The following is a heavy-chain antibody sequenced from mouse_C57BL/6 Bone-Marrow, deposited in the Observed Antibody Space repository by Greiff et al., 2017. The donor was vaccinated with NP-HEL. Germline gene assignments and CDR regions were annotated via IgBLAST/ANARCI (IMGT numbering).Heavy chain of an antibody. Sequence: QVQLQQPGAELVKPGASVKVSCKASGYTFTSYWMHWVKQRPGQGLEWIGRIHPSDSDTNYNQKFKGKATLTVDKSSSTAYMQLSSLTSEDSAVYYWAISSIYYGYDNAMDYWGQGTSVTVSS. CDR3: AISSIYYGYDNAMDY. J-gene: IGHJ4*01. V-gene: IGHV1-74*01. D-gene: IGHD2-2*01. CDR1: GYTFTSYW. CDR2: IHPSDSDT.